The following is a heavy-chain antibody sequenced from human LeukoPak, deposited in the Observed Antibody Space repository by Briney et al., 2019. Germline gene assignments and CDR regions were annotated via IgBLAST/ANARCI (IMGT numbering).Heavy chain of an antibody. D-gene: IGHD1-26*01. CDR3: ARDRSQWELLSYFDY. J-gene: IGHJ4*02. Sequence: WGSLRLSCAASGFTFSSYEMNWVRQAPGKGLEWVSYISSSGSTIYYADSVKGRFTISRDNAKNSLYLQMNSLRAEDTAVYYCARDRSQWELLSYFDYWSQGTLATVSS. CDR2: ISSSGSTI. V-gene: IGHV3-48*03. CDR1: GFTFSSYE.